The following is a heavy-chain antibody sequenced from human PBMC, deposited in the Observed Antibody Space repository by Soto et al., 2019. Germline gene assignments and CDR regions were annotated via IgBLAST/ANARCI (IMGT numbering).Heavy chain of an antibody. J-gene: IGHJ4*02. Sequence: PSETLSLTCTVSGGSISSYYWSWIRQPPGKGLEWIGYIYYSGSTNYNPSLKSRVTMSVDTSKNHFSLKLISVTTADTAVYFCAREGNLGRWIQPLDSWGQGILVTVSS. CDR2: IYYSGST. CDR1: GGSISSYY. CDR3: AREGNLGRWIQPLDS. D-gene: IGHD2-2*03. V-gene: IGHV4-59*01.